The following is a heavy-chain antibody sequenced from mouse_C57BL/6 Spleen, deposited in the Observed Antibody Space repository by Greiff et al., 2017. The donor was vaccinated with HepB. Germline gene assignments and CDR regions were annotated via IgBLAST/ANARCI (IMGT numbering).Heavy chain of an antibody. CDR1: GYTFTSYW. CDR2: IDPSDSYT. J-gene: IGHJ3*01. V-gene: IGHV1-69*01. CDR3: ARVGDYGSSPFAY. D-gene: IGHD1-1*01. Sequence: QVQLKQSGAELVMPGASVKLSCKASGYTFTSYWMHWVKQRPGQGLEWIGEIDPSDSYTNYNQKFKGKSTLTVDKSSSTAYMQLSSLTSEDSAVYYCARVGDYGSSPFAYWGQGTLVTVSA.